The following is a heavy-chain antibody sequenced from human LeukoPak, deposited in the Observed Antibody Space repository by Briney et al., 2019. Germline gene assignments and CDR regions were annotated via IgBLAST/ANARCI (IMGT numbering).Heavy chain of an antibody. CDR2: INTNTGNP. V-gene: IGHV7-4-1*02. D-gene: IGHD6-13*01. Sequence: ASVKVSCKASGYTFTNYAVNWVRQAPGQGLEWMGWINTNTGNPTYAQGFTGRFVFSLDTSVSTAYLQISSLKAEDTAVYYCAREGRSGSSWYLANWGQGVLVTVSS. CDR1: GYTFTNYA. CDR3: AREGRSGSSWYLAN. J-gene: IGHJ4*02.